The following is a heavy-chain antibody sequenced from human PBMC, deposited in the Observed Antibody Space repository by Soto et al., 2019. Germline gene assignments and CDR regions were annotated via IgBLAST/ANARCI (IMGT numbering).Heavy chain of an antibody. CDR2: IGTAGDT. CDR3: ARALRGRYCSGYDMDV. J-gene: IGHJ6*02. Sequence: EVQLVESGGGLVQPGGSLRLSCAASGFTFSSYDMHWVRQATGKGLEWVSAIGTAGDTYYPGSVKGRFTISRETAKNSLYLEITSLRAEDTAVYYCARALRGRYCSGYDMDVWGQGTTVSVAS. V-gene: IGHV3-13*01. CDR1: GFTFSSYD. D-gene: IGHD1-26*01.